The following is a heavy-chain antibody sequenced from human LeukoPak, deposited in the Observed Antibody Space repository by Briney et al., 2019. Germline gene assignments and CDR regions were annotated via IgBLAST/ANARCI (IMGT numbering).Heavy chain of an antibody. CDR3: ARHNAVYYDSSGSFDY. V-gene: IGHV4-39*01. Sequence: SETLSLTCTVSGGSISSSSYYWGWIRQPPGKGLEWIGSIYYSGSTYYNPSLKSRVTISVDTSKNQFSLKLSSVTAADTAVYYCARHNAVYYDSSGSFDYWGQGTLVTVSS. CDR1: GGSISSSSYY. CDR2: IYYSGST. D-gene: IGHD3-22*01. J-gene: IGHJ4*02.